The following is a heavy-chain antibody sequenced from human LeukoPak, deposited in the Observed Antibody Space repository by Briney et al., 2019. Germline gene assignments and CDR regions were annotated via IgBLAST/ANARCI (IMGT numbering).Heavy chain of an antibody. D-gene: IGHD2-8*02. CDR1: GFTFDNYA. Sequence: PGRSLRLSCAASGFTFDNYAMHWVRQAPGKGLEWVSGISWNSGSIGYADSVKGRFTISRDNAKNSLYLQMNSLRTEDMALYYCAKDEFVASGFTGAFDIWGQGTMVTVSS. J-gene: IGHJ3*02. CDR3: AKDEFVASGFTGAFDI. V-gene: IGHV3-9*03. CDR2: ISWNSGSI.